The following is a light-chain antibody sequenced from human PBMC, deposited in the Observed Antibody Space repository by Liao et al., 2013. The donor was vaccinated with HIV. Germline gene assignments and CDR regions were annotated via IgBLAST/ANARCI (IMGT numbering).Light chain of an antibody. J-gene: IGLJ1*01. V-gene: IGLV3-1*01. Sequence: SYELTQPPSVSVSPGQTASITCSGDKLGDKYACWYQQKPGQSPVLVIYQDTKRPSGIPERFSGSNSGNTATLTISGTQAMDEADYYCQAWDINTYVFGTGTKVTVL. CDR3: QAWDINTYV. CDR1: KLGDKY. CDR2: QDT.